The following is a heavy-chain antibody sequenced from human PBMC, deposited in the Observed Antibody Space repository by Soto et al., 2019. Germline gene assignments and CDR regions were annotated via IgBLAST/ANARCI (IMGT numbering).Heavy chain of an antibody. CDR3: ARQVVVVVASSADAFDI. Sequence: QVQLVESGGGVVQPGRSLRLSCAASGFTFSSYGMHWVRQAPGKGLEWVAVIWSDGSNKYYADSVKGRFTISRDNSKNTLYLQMNSLRAEDTAVYYWARQVVVVVASSADAFDIWGQGTMVTVSS. CDR1: GFTFSSYG. J-gene: IGHJ3*02. D-gene: IGHD2-15*01. CDR2: IWSDGSNK. V-gene: IGHV3-33*01.